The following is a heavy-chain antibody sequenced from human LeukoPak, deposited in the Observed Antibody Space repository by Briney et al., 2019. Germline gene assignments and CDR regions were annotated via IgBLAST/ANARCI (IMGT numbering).Heavy chain of an antibody. V-gene: IGHV1-69*13. J-gene: IGHJ4*02. CDR3: ARGGHIVVVTGYYFDY. CDR1: GGTFSSYA. D-gene: IGHD2-21*02. Sequence: ASVKVSCKVSGGTFSSYAISWVRQAPGQGLEWMGGIIPIFGTANYAQKFQGRVTITADESTSTAYMELSSLRSEDTAVYYCARGGHIVVVTGYYFDYWGQGTLVTVSS. CDR2: IIPIFGTA.